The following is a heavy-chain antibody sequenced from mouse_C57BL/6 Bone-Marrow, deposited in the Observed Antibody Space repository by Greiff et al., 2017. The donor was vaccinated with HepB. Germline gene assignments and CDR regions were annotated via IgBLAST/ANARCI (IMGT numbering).Heavy chain of an antibody. CDR3: ARHGGTTVVATRDAMDY. CDR2: ISNLAYSI. D-gene: IGHD1-1*01. Sequence: EVKLVESGGGLVQPGGSLKLSCAASGFTFSDYGMAWVRQAPRKGPEWVAFISNLAYSIYYADTVTGRFTISRENAKNTLYLEMSSLRSEDTAMYYCARHGGTTVVATRDAMDYWGQETSVTVSS. J-gene: IGHJ4*01. CDR1: GFTFSDYG. V-gene: IGHV5-15*01.